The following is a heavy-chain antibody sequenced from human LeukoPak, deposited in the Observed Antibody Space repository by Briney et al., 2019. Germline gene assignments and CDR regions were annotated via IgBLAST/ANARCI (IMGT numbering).Heavy chain of an antibody. D-gene: IGHD3-22*01. Sequence: SETLSLTCAVSGDSISMDYWSWIRQPPGKGLEWVGYIYYTGSTHYNPCLTRRVTISVDTSKNTFSLKMRSVTPADTAVYYCARTPCDSGGYSLEDNWFDPWGQGTLVTVSS. CDR2: IYYTGST. CDR1: GDSISMDY. J-gene: IGHJ5*02. CDR3: ARTPCDSGGYSLEDNWFDP. V-gene: IGHV4-59*01.